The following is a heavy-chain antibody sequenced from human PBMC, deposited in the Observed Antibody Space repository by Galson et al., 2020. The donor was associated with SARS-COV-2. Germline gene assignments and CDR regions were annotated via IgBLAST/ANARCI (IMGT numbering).Heavy chain of an antibody. V-gene: IGHV4-39*01. D-gene: IGHD3-22*01. CDR3: ARQPGDNSGYYYYYYGMDV. CDR1: GGSISSSSYY. CDR2: IYYSGST. J-gene: IGHJ6*02. Sequence: SETLSLTCTVSGGSISSSSYYWGWIRQPPGKGLEWLGRIYYSGSTYYNPSLKRLVTISVDTTKNQFSLKMSYVTAADTAVYYCARQPGDNSGYYYYYYGMDVWGQGTTVTVSS.